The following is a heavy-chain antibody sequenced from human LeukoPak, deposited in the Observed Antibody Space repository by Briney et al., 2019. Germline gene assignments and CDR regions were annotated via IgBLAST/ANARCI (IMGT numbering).Heavy chain of an antibody. V-gene: IGHV3-30*02. Sequence: GGSLRLSCAASGFTFSSYGMHWVRQAPGKGLEWVAFIRYDGSNKYYADSVKGRFTISRDNSKNTLYLQMNSLRAEDTAVYYCAKDQGYSSGWPYFDYWGQGTLVTVSS. D-gene: IGHD6-19*01. CDR1: GFTFSSYG. CDR2: IRYDGSNK. J-gene: IGHJ4*02. CDR3: AKDQGYSSGWPYFDY.